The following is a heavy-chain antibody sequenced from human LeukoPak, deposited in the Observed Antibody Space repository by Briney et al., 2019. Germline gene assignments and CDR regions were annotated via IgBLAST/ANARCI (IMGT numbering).Heavy chain of an antibody. V-gene: IGHV6-1*01. CDR2: TYYRSKWNY. CDR3: ASAVIGTTRYFES. CDR1: GDSVSTNSVA. D-gene: IGHD1-1*01. J-gene: IGHJ4*02. Sequence: SQTLSLTCAISGDSVSTNSVAYNWIRQSPSRGLEWLGRTYYRSKWNYEYAVSVRSRITVNLDTSKNQFSLQLNSVTPDDTAVYYCASAVIGTTRYFESWGQGTLVTVSS.